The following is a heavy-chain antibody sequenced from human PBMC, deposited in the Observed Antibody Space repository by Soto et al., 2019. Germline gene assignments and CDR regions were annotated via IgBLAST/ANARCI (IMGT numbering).Heavy chain of an antibody. J-gene: IGHJ3*02. V-gene: IGHV4-59*01. CDR2: IYYSGST. Sequence: SETLSLTCTVSGGSISSYYWSWIRQPPGKGLEWIGYIYYSGSTNYNPSLKSRATISVDTSKNQFSLKLSSVTAADTAVYYCARVQNVDTAMVKAFDIWGQGTMVTVSS. CDR1: GGSISSYY. CDR3: ARVQNVDTAMVKAFDI. D-gene: IGHD5-18*01.